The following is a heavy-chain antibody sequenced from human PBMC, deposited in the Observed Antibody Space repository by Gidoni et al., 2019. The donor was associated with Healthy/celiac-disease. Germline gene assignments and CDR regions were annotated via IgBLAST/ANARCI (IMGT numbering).Heavy chain of an antibody. D-gene: IGHD2-21*01. V-gene: IGHV3-30*18. Sequence: QVQLVESGGGVVQPGRSLRLSCAASGFTFSSYGMHWVRQAPGKGLEWVAVISYDGSNKYYADSVKGRFTISRDNSKNTLYLQTNSLRAEDTAVYYCAKVRVAYCGGDCYSGLGYWGQGTLVTVSS. J-gene: IGHJ4*02. CDR1: GFTFSSYG. CDR2: ISYDGSNK. CDR3: AKVRVAYCGGDCYSGLGY.